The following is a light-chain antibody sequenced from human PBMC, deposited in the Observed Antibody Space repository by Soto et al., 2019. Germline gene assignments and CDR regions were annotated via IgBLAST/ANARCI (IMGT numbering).Light chain of an antibody. CDR2: EVN. J-gene: IGLJ2*01. Sequence: QSALTQPASVSGSPGQSITISCTGTSSNVGSYKLVSWYQQHPGKAPKLMIFEVNKRPSGVSNRFSGSKSGNTASLTISGLKVEDEADYYCCSYAGTYTPLFGGGTKLTVL. V-gene: IGLV2-23*02. CDR1: SSNVGSYKL. CDR3: CSYAGTYTPL.